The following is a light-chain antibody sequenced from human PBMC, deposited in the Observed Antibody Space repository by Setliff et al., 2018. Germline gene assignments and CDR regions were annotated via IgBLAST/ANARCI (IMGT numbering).Light chain of an antibody. J-gene: IGLJ1*01. CDR2: GNS. V-gene: IGLV1-40*01. CDR3: QVWDSGSEHYV. Sequence: QSVLTQPPSVSGAPGQRVTISCTGSSSNIGAGYDVHWYQQLPGTAPKLLIYGNSNRPSGVPDRFSGSKSGTSASLAITGLQAEDEADYYCQVWDSGSEHYVFGTGTKVTVL. CDR1: SSNIGAGYD.